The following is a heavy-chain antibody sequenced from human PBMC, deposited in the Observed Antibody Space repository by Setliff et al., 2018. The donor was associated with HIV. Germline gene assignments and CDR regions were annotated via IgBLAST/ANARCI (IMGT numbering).Heavy chain of an antibody. CDR1: GFTFSNYG. Sequence: PGGSLRLSCAASGFTFSNYGMHWVRQAPGKGLEWVANIHQDGSEKYYVDSVKGRFTISRDNTKNLLYLEMNSLRADDTAVYYCAGSRGYFVQADWGQGTLVTVSS. CDR2: IHQDGSEK. D-gene: IGHD1-1*01. J-gene: IGHJ4*02. CDR3: AGSRGYFVQAD. V-gene: IGHV3-7*01.